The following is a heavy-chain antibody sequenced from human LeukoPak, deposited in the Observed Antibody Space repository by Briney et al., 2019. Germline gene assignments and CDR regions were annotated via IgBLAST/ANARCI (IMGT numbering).Heavy chain of an antibody. V-gene: IGHV4-59*01. CDR2: IYYSGST. CDR3: AGSYNWSDDFDY. J-gene: IGHJ4*02. D-gene: IGHD1-1*01. Sequence: SETLSLTCTVSGGSISRYYWSWIRQPPGKGLEWIGYIYYSGSTNYNPSLKSRVTISVDTSKNQLSLKLNSVTAADTAVYYCAGSYNWSDDFDYWGPGTLVTVSS. CDR1: GGSISRYY.